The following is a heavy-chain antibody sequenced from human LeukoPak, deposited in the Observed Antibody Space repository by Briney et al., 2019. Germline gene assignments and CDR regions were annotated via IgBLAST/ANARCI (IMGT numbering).Heavy chain of an antibody. CDR3: ARSNFDWSYYTGA. D-gene: IGHD3-9*01. CDR2: INPNSGGT. Sequence: ASVKVSCKVSGYTFTGYHMHWVRQAPGQGLEWMGWINPNSGGTNYAQKFQGRVTMTRDTSISTAYMELSRLRSDDTAVYYCARSNFDWSYYTGAWGQGTLVTVSS. V-gene: IGHV1-2*02. CDR1: GYTFTGYH. J-gene: IGHJ5*02.